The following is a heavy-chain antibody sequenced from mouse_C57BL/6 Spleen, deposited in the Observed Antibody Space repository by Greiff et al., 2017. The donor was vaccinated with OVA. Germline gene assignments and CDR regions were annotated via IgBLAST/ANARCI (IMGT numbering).Heavy chain of an antibody. V-gene: IGHV1-19*01. D-gene: IGHD4-1*01. J-gene: IGHJ1*03. Sequence: VQLQQSGPVLVKPGASVKMSCKASGYTFTDYYMNWVKQSHGKSLEWIGVINPYNGGTSYNQKFKGKATLTVDKSSSTAYMELNSLTSEDSAVYYCARRGTNWDGYFDVWGTGTTVTVSS. CDR2: INPYNGGT. CDR1: GYTFTDYY. CDR3: ARRGTNWDGYFDV.